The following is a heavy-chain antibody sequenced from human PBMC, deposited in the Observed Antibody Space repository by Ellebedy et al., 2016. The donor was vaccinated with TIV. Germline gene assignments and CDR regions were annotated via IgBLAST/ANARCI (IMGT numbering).Heavy chain of an antibody. CDR2: ISAYNGNT. D-gene: IGHD4-23*01. J-gene: IGHJ4*02. V-gene: IGHV1-18*01. Sequence: ASVQVSCKASGGTFSSYAISWVRQAPGQGLEWMGWISAYNGNTNYAQKLQGRVTMTTDTSTSTAYMELRSLRSDDTAVYYCARGSRYGGNAPTGSFDYWGQGTLVTVSS. CDR3: ARGSRYGGNAPTGSFDY. CDR1: GGTFSSYA.